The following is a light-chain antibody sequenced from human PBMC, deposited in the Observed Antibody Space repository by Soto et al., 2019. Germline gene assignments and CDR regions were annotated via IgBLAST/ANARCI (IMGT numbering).Light chain of an antibody. Sequence: QSALTQPASVSGSPGQSITISCTGTNSDVGSYNLVSWYQQHPGKAPKLMIYEDSKRPSGVSNRFSGSKSGNTASLTISGLQAEDEGDYYCCSFAGSSTLIFGGGTKVTVL. CDR3: CSFAGSSTLI. CDR2: EDS. V-gene: IGLV2-23*01. J-gene: IGLJ2*01. CDR1: NSDVGSYNL.